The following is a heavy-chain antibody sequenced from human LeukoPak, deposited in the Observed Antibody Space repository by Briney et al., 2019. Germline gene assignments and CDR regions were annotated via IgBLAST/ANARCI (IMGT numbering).Heavy chain of an antibody. CDR1: GGSISSSSYY. V-gene: IGHV4-39*01. J-gene: IGHJ4*02. Sequence: SETLSLTCTVSGGSISSSSYYWGWIRQPPGKGLEWIGSIYYSGSTYYNPSLKSRVTISVDTSKNQFSLKLSSVTAADTAVYYCASNENQMYSSGWYESYFDYWGRGTLVTVSS. D-gene: IGHD6-19*01. CDR3: ASNENQMYSSGWYESYFDY. CDR2: IYYSGST.